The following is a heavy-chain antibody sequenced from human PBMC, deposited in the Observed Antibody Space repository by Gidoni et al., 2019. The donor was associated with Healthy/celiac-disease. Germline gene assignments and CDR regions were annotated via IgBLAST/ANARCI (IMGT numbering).Heavy chain of an antibody. Sequence: QVQLVESGGGVVQPGRSLRLSGAASGFTFSSYGMHWVRQAPGKGLSWVAVISYDGINKYYAASVKGRFTISRDNSKNTLYLQMNSLRAEDTAVYYCAKVLTRDIVATASDYWGQGTLVTVSS. J-gene: IGHJ4*02. D-gene: IGHD5-12*01. CDR3: AKVLTRDIVATASDY. CDR2: ISYDGINK. CDR1: GFTFSSYG. V-gene: IGHV3-30*18.